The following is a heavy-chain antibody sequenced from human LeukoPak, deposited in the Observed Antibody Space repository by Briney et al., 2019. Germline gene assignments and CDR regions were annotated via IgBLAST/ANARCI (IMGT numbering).Heavy chain of an antibody. Sequence: PGGSLRLSCLTSGFTLSTNAMSWVRQAPGKGLEWVALISYDGSSEYYAGSVKGRFTISRDNSKITVYLQMNSLKAEDTAVYYCAKELYNYGDYGAEGLDVGGQGTTVTVS. D-gene: IGHD4-17*01. CDR3: AKELYNYGDYGAEGLDV. J-gene: IGHJ6*02. V-gene: IGHV3-30*18. CDR2: ISYDGSSE. CDR1: GFTLSTNA.